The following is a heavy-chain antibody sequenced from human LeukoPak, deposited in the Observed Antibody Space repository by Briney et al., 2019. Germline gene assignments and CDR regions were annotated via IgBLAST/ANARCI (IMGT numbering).Heavy chain of an antibody. CDR2: IIPIFGTA. D-gene: IGHD2-15*01. CDR1: GGTFSSYA. J-gene: IGHJ4*02. CDR3: ARDLDGGSYGAFNF. Sequence: GSSVKVPCKASGGTFSSYAISWVRQAPGQGLEWMGGIIPIFGTANYAQKFQGRVTITTDESTSTAYMELGSLRSEDTAVYYCARDLDGGSYGAFNFWGQGTLVTVSS. V-gene: IGHV1-69*05.